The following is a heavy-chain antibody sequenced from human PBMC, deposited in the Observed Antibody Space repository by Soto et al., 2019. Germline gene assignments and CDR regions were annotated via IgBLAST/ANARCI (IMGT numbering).Heavy chain of an antibody. CDR2: ISAYNGNT. CDR3: ARDPITIFGVVTLGY. Sequence: QVQLVQSGAEVKKPGASVKVSCKASGYTFTSYGISWVRQAPGQGLEWMGWISAYNGNTNYAQKLQGRVTMTTDTSXXTAYMELRSLRSDDTAVYYCARDPITIFGVVTLGYWGQGTLVTVSS. J-gene: IGHJ4*02. V-gene: IGHV1-18*01. D-gene: IGHD3-3*01. CDR1: GYTFTSYG.